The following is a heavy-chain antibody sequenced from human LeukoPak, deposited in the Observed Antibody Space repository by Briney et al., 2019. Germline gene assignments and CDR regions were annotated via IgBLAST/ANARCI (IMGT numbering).Heavy chain of an antibody. D-gene: IGHD3-3*01. J-gene: IGHJ5*01. V-gene: IGHV4-39*07. CDR3: ARVPYYDFWSGYYPDS. CDR2: IYYSGST. Sequence: SETLSLTCTVSGGSISTSSYCWGWIRQPPGKGLEWIGSIYYSGSTYYNPSLKSRVTISVDTSKNQFSLTLNSVTAADTAVYYCARVPYYDFWSGYYPDSWGQGTLVTVSS. CDR1: GGSISTSSYC.